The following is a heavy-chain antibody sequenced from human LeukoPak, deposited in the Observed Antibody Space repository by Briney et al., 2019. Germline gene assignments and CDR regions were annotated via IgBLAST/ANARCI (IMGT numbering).Heavy chain of an antibody. CDR3: ARDVNYYCDY. V-gene: IGHV4-39*02. D-gene: IGHD4-11*01. J-gene: IGHJ4*02. CDR2: IYYSGTT. CDR1: GDSISSSTHF. Sequence: SETLSLTCTVSGDSISSSTHFWGWIRQPPGKRLEWIGSIYYSGTTYYNPSLKRRVTISVDTSKNQFSLKLSSVTAADTAVYYCARDVNYYCDYWGQGTLVTVSS.